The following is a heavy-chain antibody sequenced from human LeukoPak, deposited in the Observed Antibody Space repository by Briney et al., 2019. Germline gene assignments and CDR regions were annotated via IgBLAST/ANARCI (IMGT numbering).Heavy chain of an antibody. V-gene: IGHV3-43*02. Sequence: PGGSLRLSCAAPGFIFHDYAIHWVRHAPGKGLEWVSLISGDGGSTFYADSVKGRFTISRDNSKNSLYLQMNSLRSGDTALYYCARESESSGWYDYWGQGTLVTVSS. CDR1: GFIFHDYA. CDR2: ISGDGGST. CDR3: ARESESSGWYDY. D-gene: IGHD6-19*01. J-gene: IGHJ4*02.